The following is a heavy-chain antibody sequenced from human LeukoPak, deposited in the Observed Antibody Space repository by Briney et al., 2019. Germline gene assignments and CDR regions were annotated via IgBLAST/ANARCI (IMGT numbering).Heavy chain of an antibody. CDR3: ARGVGGVREGFDI. CDR1: GGSVSSESYH. CDR2: IFTGGSS. D-gene: IGHD3-16*01. V-gene: IGHV4-61*01. Sequence: SETLSLTCTVSGGSVSSESYHWTWIRQPPGKGLEWITYIFTGGSSYYNPSLKSRVTISVDTSKNQFSLKLNSVTAADTAQYHCARGVGGVREGFDIWGQGTMVTVSS. J-gene: IGHJ3*02.